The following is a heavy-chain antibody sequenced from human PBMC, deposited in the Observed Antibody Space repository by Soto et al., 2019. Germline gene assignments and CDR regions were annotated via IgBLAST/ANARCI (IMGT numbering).Heavy chain of an antibody. CDR3: AKAGYSSSCRAGCYGMDV. Sequence: EVQLLESGGGLVQPGGSLRLSCAASGFTFSSYAMSWVRQAPGKGLEWVSAISGSGGSTYYADSVKGRFTISRDNSKNTLYLQMNSLRAEDTAVYYCAKAGYSSSCRAGCYGMDVWGQGTTVTVSS. CDR1: GFTFSSYA. CDR2: ISGSGGST. V-gene: IGHV3-23*01. J-gene: IGHJ6*02. D-gene: IGHD6-13*01.